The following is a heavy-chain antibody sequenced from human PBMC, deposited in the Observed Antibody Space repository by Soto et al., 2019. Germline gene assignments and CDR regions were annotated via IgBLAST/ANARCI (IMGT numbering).Heavy chain of an antibody. CDR3: ARNHLSYVSGSHYNGLDY. CDR1: GFTFSSYT. D-gene: IGHD3-10*01. J-gene: IGHJ4*02. V-gene: IGHV3-48*02. CDR2: ITSTSSTI. Sequence: CAASGFTFSSYTMNWVRQAPGKGLEWVSYITSTSSTIFYADSVKGRFTISRDNAKNSLYLQMNSLTDEDTAVYYCARNHLSYVSGSHYNGLDYWGQGTLVTVSS.